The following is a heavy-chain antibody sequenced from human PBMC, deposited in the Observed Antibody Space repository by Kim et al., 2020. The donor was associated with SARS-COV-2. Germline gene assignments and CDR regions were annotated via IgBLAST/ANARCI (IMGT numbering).Heavy chain of an antibody. CDR1: GYTFTSYY. J-gene: IGHJ6*02. Sequence: ALVKVSCKASGYTFTSYYMHWVRQAPGQGLEWMGIINPSGGSTSYAQKFQGRVTMTRDTSTSTVYMELSSLRSEDTAVYYCARDLTTTDGYRDYYYGMDVWGQGTTVTVSS. CDR3: ARDLTTTDGYRDYYYGMDV. V-gene: IGHV1-46*01. CDR2: INPSGGST. D-gene: IGHD5-12*01.